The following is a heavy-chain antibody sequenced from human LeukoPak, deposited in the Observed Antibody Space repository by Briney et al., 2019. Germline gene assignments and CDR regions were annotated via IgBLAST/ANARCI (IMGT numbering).Heavy chain of an antibody. J-gene: IGHJ4*02. CDR2: ISAYNGNT. V-gene: IGHV1-18*01. Sequence: GAPVKVSCKASGYTFTSYGISWVRQAPGQGLEWMGWISAYNGNTNYAQKLQCRVTMTTDTSTSTAYMELRSLRSDDTAVYYCARLEAYYDILTGYSDYWGQGTLVTVSS. CDR3: ARLEAYYDILTGYSDY. CDR1: GYTFTSYG. D-gene: IGHD3-9*01.